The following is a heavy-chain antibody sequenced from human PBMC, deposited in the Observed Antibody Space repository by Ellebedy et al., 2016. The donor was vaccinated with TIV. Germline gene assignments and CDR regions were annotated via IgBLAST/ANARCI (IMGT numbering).Heavy chain of an antibody. CDR1: GFTLGSFD. D-gene: IGHD6-13*01. CDR3: ARATGTRYSSNWHDIDY. Sequence: PGGSLRLSCAVSGFTLGSFDIHWVRQATGKGLEWVSGITTAGDTYYRGSVKGRFTVSRENAKNSVYLQMSSLRAGDTDVYYCARATGTRYSSNWHDIDYWGQGTQVTVSS. CDR2: ITTAGDT. V-gene: IGHV3-13*01. J-gene: IGHJ4*02.